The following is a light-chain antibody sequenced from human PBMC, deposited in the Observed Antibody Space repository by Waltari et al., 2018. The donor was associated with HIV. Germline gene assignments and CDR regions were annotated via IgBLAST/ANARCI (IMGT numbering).Light chain of an antibody. J-gene: IGKJ1*01. CDR1: QSISSY. CDR3: QQSYNTPT. Sequence: DIQLTQSPSSLSASVGDRVTIPCRASQSISSYLNWYQQTPGKAPKLLMYAASSLQSGVPSRFSGSGSGTDFTLTISSLQPEDFATYYCQQSYNTPTFGQGTKVEI. CDR2: AAS. V-gene: IGKV1-39*01.